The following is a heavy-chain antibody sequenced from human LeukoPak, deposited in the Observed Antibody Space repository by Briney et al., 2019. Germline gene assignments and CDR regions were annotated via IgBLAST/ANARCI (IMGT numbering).Heavy chain of an antibody. CDR1: GFMFSDYA. CDR2: ISGSGAAI. V-gene: IGHV3-23*01. CDR3: ARARFYFDY. Sequence: GGSLRLSCAVSGFMFSDYAMSWVRQAPGKGLEWVSGISGSGAAIYYADSVKGRFTISRDNAKNSLYLQMNSLSAEDTAVYYCARARFYFDYWGQGTLATVSS. J-gene: IGHJ4*02.